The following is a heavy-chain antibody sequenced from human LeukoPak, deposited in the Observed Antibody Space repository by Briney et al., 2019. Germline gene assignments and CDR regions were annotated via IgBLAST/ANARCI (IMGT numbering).Heavy chain of an antibody. J-gene: IGHJ4*02. CDR1: GFTFSSYE. D-gene: IGHD6-19*01. CDR3: ARVPQWQDFDGGY. V-gene: IGHV3-48*03. CDR2: ISSSGSTI. Sequence: GGSLRLSCAASGFTFSSYEMNWVRQAPGKGLEWVSYISSSGSTIYYADSVKGRFTISRDNAKNSLYLQMNSLRAEDTAVYYCARVPQWQDFDGGYWGQGALVTVSS.